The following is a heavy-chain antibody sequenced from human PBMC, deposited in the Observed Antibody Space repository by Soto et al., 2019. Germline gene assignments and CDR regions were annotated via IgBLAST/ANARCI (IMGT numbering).Heavy chain of an antibody. CDR1: GDSIRSYY. J-gene: IGHJ5*02. V-gene: IGHV4-59*12. Sequence: SETLSLTCTVSGDSIRSYYWSWIRQPPGKGLEWIGYIYDSGNTHYNPSLKSRVTVSVDTSRNQFFLTLRSVSAADSAVYHCGREGGETWDYEASWGQGTPVTVSS. CDR2: IYDSGNT. D-gene: IGHD1-7*01. CDR3: GREGGETWDYEAS.